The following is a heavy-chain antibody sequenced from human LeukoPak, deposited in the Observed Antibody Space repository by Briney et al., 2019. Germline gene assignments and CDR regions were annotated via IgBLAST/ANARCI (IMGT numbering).Heavy chain of an antibody. CDR2: MNPNSGNT. D-gene: IGHD6-13*01. CDR3: ATWGLIAAAAQPETQNYYYYMDV. Sequence: GASVKVSCKASGYTFTSYDINWVRQATGQGLEWVGWMNPNSGNTGYAQKFQGRVTMTRNTSISTAYMELSSLRSEDTAVYYCATWGLIAAAAQPETQNYYYYMDVWGKGTTVTVSS. J-gene: IGHJ6*03. CDR1: GYTFTSYD. V-gene: IGHV1-8*01.